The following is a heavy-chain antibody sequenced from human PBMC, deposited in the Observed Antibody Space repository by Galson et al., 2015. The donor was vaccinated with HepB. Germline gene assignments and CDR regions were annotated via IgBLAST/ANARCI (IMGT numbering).Heavy chain of an antibody. Sequence: SLRLSCAASGFTFSSYGMHWVRQAPGKGLEWVAVIWYDGSNKYYADSVKGRFTISRDNFKKMVYLQMNSLRAEDTAVYYCARDRVLRSLGYWYFDLWGRGPLVTVPS. V-gene: IGHV3-33*08. D-gene: IGHD4-17*01. J-gene: IGHJ2*01. CDR3: ARDRVLRSLGYWYFDL. CDR2: IWYDGSNK. CDR1: GFTFSSYG.